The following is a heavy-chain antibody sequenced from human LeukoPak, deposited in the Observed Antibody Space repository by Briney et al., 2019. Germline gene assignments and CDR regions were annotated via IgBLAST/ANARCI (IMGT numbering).Heavy chain of an antibody. CDR1: GFTFSDYY. D-gene: IGHD2-2*01. V-gene: IGHV3-11*06. J-gene: IGHJ4*02. CDR3: ARDVSRVVPAARYFDY. Sequence: GGSLRLSCAASGFTFSDYYMSWIRQAPGKGLEWVSYISANSGYIRFADSVRGRFTISRDNAKNSLYLQMNSLRAEDTAVYYCARDVSRVVPAARYFDYWGQGTLVTVSS. CDR2: ISANSGYI.